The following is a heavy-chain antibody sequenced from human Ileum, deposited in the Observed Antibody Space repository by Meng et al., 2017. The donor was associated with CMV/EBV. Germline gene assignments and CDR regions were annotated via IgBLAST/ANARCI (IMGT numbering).Heavy chain of an antibody. J-gene: IGHJ4*02. V-gene: IGHV1-8*03. CDR1: TFTGYD. CDR2: MNPNSGNT. CDR3: TRLSYFDTSRGQGRDFDY. D-gene: IGHD3-10*01. Sequence: TFTGYDINWVRQTPGQGLEWMGWMNPNSGNTGLAQKFQGRLILTRDTSRSTAYMDLSSLRSEDTAVYYCTRLSYFDTSRGQGRDFDYWGQGTLVTVSS.